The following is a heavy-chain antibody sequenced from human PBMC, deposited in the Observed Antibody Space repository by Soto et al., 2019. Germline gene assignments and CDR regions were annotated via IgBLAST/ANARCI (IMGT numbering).Heavy chain of an antibody. CDR1: GGSISSSSYF. CDR2: IYYSGST. V-gene: IGHV4-39*01. J-gene: IGHJ5*02. D-gene: IGHD4-4*01. CDR3: ARHPSNFWFDP. Sequence: SETLSLTCTVSGGSISSSSYFWGWTRQPPGKGLEWIGSIYYSGSTYYNPSLKSRVTVSVDTSKNQFSLKLSSVTAADTAVYYCARHPSNFWFDPWGQGTLVTVSS.